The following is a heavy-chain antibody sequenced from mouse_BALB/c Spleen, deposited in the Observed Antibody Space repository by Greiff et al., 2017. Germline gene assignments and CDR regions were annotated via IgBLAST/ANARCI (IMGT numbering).Heavy chain of an antibody. J-gene: IGHJ3*01. CDR2: ISNGGGST. CDR1: GFTFSSYT. D-gene: IGHD4-1*01. V-gene: IGHV5-12-2*01. Sequence: EVHLVESGGGLVQPGGSLKLSCAASGFTFSSYTMSWVRQTPEKRLEWVAYISNGGGSTYYPDTVKGRFTISRDNAKNTLYLQMSSLKSEDTAMYYCARHGLTGTFAYWGQGTLVTVSA. CDR3: ARHGLTGTFAY.